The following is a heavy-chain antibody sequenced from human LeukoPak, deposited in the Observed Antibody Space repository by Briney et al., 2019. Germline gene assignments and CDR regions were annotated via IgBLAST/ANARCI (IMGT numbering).Heavy chain of an antibody. CDR2: ISAYNGNT. Sequence: GASVKVSCKASGYTFTGYYMHWVRQAPGQGLEWMGWISAYNGNTNYAQKLQGRVTMTTDTSTSTAYMELRSLRSDDTAVYYCARVGSSWSYFDYWGQGTLVTVSS. J-gene: IGHJ4*02. CDR3: ARVGSSWSYFDY. D-gene: IGHD6-13*01. CDR1: GYTFTGYY. V-gene: IGHV1-18*04.